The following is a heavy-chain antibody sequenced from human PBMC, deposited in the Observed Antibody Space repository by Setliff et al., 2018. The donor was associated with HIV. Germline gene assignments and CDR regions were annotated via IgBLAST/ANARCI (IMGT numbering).Heavy chain of an antibody. J-gene: IGHJ4*02. CDR1: GGSISSFY. D-gene: IGHD3-9*01. Sequence: PSETLSLTCTVSGGSISSFYWGWIRQPSGKGLEWIGSIYYSGNTYYNPSLKSRVTISVDTSKNQFSLKLSSVTAADTAVYYCARPFDWGSSHPLGYWSQGTLVTVSS. V-gene: IGHV4-39*01. CDR3: ARPFDWGSSHPLGY. CDR2: IYYSGNT.